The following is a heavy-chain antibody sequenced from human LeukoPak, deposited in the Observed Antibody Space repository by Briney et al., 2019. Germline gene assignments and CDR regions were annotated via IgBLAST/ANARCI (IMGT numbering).Heavy chain of an antibody. CDR3: ARARPYGGKGGAFDI. Sequence: VASVKVSCMASGYTFTGYYMHWVRQAPGQGLEWMGWINPNSGGTNCAQKFQGRVTMTRDTSISTGYMELRRLRSDDTAVYYCARARPYGGKGGAFDIWGQGAMVTVSS. CDR1: GYTFTGYY. J-gene: IGHJ3*02. CDR2: INPNSGGT. D-gene: IGHD3-10*01. V-gene: IGHV1-2*02.